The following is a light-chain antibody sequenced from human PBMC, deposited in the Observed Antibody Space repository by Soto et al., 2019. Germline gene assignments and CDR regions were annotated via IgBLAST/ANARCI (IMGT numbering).Light chain of an antibody. CDR1: QSVSNN. J-gene: IGKJ5*01. CDR3: QQYGSSPT. V-gene: IGKV3-15*01. Sequence: EIVMTQSPATLSVSPGERSTLSCRASQSVSNNLAWYQQKRGQAPRLLIYGASTRATGIPARFSGSGSGTDFTLTISRLEPEDFAVYYCQQYGSSPTFGQGTRLEI. CDR2: GAS.